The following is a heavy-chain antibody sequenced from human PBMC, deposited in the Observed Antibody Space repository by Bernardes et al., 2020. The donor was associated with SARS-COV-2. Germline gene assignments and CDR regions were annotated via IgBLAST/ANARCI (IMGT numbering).Heavy chain of an antibody. CDR2: LYSSRSA. J-gene: IGHJ6*02. CDR1: GSTISSSNYY. Sequence: SESLSLTCTVSGSTISSSNYYWGCLGPAPGKGLVWVGSLYSSRSAYYNPSLQRRVRATVDTSKNQFSQMLSLRTAADTAVYYCAGSSCGIDCYIGGFGSWEYGMDVWGQGATVTVSS. D-gene: IGHD2-21*02. V-gene: IGHV4-39*01. CDR3: AGSSCGIDCYIGGFGSWEYGMDV.